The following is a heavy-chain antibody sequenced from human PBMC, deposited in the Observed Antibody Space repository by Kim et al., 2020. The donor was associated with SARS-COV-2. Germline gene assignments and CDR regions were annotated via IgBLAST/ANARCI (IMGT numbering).Heavy chain of an antibody. CDR1: GGSISSGGYY. CDR3: ARENAGMTIDY. Sequence: SETLSLTCTVSGGSISSGGYYWSWIRQHPGKGLEWIGYIYYSGSTYYNPSLKSRVTISVDTSKNQFSLKLSSVTAADTAVYYCARENAGMTIDYWGQGTLVTVSS. D-gene: IGHD3-10*01. CDR2: IYYSGST. V-gene: IGHV4-31*03. J-gene: IGHJ4*02.